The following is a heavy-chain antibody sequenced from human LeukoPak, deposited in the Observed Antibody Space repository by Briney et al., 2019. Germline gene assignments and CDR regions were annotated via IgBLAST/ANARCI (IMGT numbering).Heavy chain of an antibody. J-gene: IGHJ6*02. V-gene: IGHV3-23*01. CDR2: ISGSGGST. D-gene: IGHD4-17*01. CDR1: GFTFSSYA. Sequence: PGGSLRLSCAASGFTFSSYAMSWVRQAPGKGLEWVSAISGSGGSTYYADSVKGRFTISRDNSKNTLYLQMSSLRAEDTAVYYCAKDLDGDYGHYYYGMDVWGQGTTVTVSS. CDR3: AKDLDGDYGHYYYGMDV.